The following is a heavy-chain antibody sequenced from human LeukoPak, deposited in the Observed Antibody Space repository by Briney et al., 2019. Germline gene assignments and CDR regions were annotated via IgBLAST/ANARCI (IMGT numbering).Heavy chain of an antibody. CDR3: ARDRWLQFGPFDY. CDR1: GFTFSSYA. J-gene: IGHJ4*02. V-gene: IGHV3-30-3*01. CDR2: ISYDGSNK. Sequence: GGSLRLSCAASGFTFSSYAMHWVRQAPGKGLEWVAVISYDGSNKYYADSVKGRFTISRDNSKNTLHLQMNSLRAEDTAVYYCARDRWLQFGPFDYWGQGTLVTVSS. D-gene: IGHD5-24*01.